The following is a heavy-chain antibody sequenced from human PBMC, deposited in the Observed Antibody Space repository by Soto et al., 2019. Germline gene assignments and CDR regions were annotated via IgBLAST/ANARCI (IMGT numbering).Heavy chain of an antibody. D-gene: IGHD2-2*02. V-gene: IGHV3-23*01. CDR2: ISGSGGST. CDR3: AKDLGYCSSTSCYTALDY. CDR1: GFTFSSYA. J-gene: IGHJ4*02. Sequence: PGGSLSLSCAASGFTFSSYAMSWVRQAPGKGLEWVSAISGSGGSTYYADSVKGRFTISRDNSKNTLYLQMNSLRAEDTAVYYCAKDLGYCSSTSCYTALDYWGQGTLVTVSS.